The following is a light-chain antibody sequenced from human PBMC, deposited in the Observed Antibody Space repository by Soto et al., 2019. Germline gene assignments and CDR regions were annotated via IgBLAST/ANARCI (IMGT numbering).Light chain of an antibody. J-gene: IGLJ3*02. CDR3: AAWGDNLNGWV. V-gene: IGLV1-44*01. CDR2: DNI. CDR1: SSNIGNNA. Sequence: QSVLTQPPSASGTPGQRVTISCSGSSSNIGNNAVNWYQQFPGTAPKLLIYDNIQRHSGLPDRFSGSKSGTSASLAISGLQSEDEDDYYCAAWGDNLNGWVFGGGTKLTVL.